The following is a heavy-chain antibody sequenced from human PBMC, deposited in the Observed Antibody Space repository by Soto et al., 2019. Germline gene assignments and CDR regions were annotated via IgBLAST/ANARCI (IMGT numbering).Heavy chain of an antibody. J-gene: IGHJ6*02. CDR1: GGTFSSYA. V-gene: IGHV1-69*13. D-gene: IGHD6-13*01. Sequence: SVKVSCKASGGTFSSYAISWVRQAPGQGLEWMGGIIPIFGTANYAQKFQGRVTITADESTSTAYMELSSLRPEDTAVYYCARDSSSWYYQMSYNYYYGMDVWGQGTTVTVSS. CDR3: ARDSSSWYYQMSYNYYYGMDV. CDR2: IIPIFGTA.